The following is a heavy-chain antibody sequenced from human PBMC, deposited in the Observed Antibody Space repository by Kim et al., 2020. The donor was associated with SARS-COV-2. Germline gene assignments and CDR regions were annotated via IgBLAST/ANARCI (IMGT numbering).Heavy chain of an antibody. Sequence: SETLSLTCTVSGGSISSSYYYWGWIRQPPGKGLEWIGSIHYSGSTYYNPSLKSRVTISLDTSKNQFSLKLRSVTAADTAVYYCVRHQTEGCSGGSCYSDYFNYWGQGTLVTVSS. J-gene: IGHJ4*02. CDR3: VRHQTEGCSGGSCYSDYFNY. CDR2: IHYSGST. D-gene: IGHD2-15*01. CDR1: GGSISSSYYY. V-gene: IGHV4-39*01.